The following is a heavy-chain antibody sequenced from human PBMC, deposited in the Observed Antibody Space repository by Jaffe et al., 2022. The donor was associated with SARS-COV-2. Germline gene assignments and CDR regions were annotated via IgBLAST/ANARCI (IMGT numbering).Heavy chain of an antibody. V-gene: IGHV3-48*03. Sequence: EVQLVESGGGLVQPGGSLRLSCAASGFTFSSYEMNWVRQAPGKGLEWVSYISSSGSTIYYADSVKGRFTISRDNAKNSLYLQMNSLRAEDTAVYYCAREIHYYGMDVWGQGTTVTVSS. J-gene: IGHJ6*02. CDR1: GFTFSSYE. CDR2: ISSSGSTI. CDR3: AREIHYYGMDV.